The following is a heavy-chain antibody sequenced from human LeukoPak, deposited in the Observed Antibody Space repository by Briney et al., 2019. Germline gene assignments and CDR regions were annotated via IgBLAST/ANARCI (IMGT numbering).Heavy chain of an antibody. CDR2: IMQDGREK. Sequence: GGSLRLSCAASGFTLSRYWTVGGREARGRGGEWGAQIMQDGREKYYADSVKGRFPITRDNAENSLSLQMNSLTPADTAIYYCVRYKELELAYCTSSTCSLFDSWGQGTLVIVSS. D-gene: IGHD2-2*01. CDR1: GFTLSRYW. CDR3: VRYKELELAYCTSSTCSLFDS. V-gene: IGHV3-7*01. J-gene: IGHJ4*02.